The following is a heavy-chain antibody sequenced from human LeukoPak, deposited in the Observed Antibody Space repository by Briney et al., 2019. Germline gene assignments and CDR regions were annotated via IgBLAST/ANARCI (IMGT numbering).Heavy chain of an antibody. D-gene: IGHD6-6*01. CDR2: ISYDGSNK. J-gene: IGHJ6*03. CDR3: ARDGIAARSGDYYYYYMDV. V-gene: IGHV3-30*04. Sequence: GGSLRLSCAASGFTLSSYAMSWVRQAPGKGLEWVAAISYDGSNKYYADSVKGRFTISRDNSKNTLYLQMNSLRAEDTAVYYCARDGIAARSGDYYYYYMDVWGKGTTVTVSS. CDR1: GFTLSSYA.